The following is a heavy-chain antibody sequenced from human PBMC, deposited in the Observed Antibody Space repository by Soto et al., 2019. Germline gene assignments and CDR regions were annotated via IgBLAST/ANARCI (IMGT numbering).Heavy chain of an antibody. D-gene: IGHD1-26*01. CDR3: AREWEGQDY. J-gene: IGHJ4*02. CDR1: GFTFSSYA. Sequence: QVQLVESGGGVVQPGRSLRLSCATSGFTFSSYAMHWVRQPPGKGLEWVAVIAYDGRDYDYADSVKGRFAISRDNSKNTMYLQMNSLRDEDTALYYCAREWEGQDYWGQGTLVTVSS. CDR2: IAYDGRDY. V-gene: IGHV3-30*09.